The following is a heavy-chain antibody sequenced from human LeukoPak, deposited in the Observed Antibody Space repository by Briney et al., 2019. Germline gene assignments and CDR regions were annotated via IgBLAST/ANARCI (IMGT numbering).Heavy chain of an antibody. J-gene: IGHJ4*02. CDR1: GGSISSSSYY. D-gene: IGHD6-6*01. CDR3: ASGLGDSSSSH. CDR2: IYYSGST. V-gene: IGHV4-39*01. Sequence: SPSETLSLTCTVSGGSISSSSYYWGWIRQPPGKGLEWIGSIYYSGSTYYNPSLKSRVTISVDTSKNQFSLKLSSVTAADTAVYYCASGLGDSSSSHWGQGTLVTVSS.